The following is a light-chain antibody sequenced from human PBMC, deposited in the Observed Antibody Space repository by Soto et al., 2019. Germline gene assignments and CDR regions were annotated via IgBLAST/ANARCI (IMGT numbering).Light chain of an antibody. CDR1: QNIRNY. CDR3: QQSYRSPWT. V-gene: IGKV1-39*01. Sequence: DIQMTQSPSSLSASVRDSVTITCRASQNIRNYLNWYQQKPGRAPKILIYAASSLQSGVPSRFSGGGAGTDFTLTITSLQPEDFATYYCQQSYRSPWTVGQGTKVEIK. J-gene: IGKJ1*01. CDR2: AAS.